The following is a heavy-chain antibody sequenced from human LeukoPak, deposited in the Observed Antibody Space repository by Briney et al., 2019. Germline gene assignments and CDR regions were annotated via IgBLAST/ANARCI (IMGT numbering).Heavy chain of an antibody. CDR3: ARDTPDLYYYDSSGYFCVHY. V-gene: IGHV1-69*04. D-gene: IGHD3-22*01. CDR1: GGTFSSYA. J-gene: IGHJ4*02. Sequence: ASVKVSCKASGGTFSSYAISWVRQAPGQGLEWMGRIIPILGIANYAQKFQGRVTITADKSTSTAYMELSSLRSEDTAVYYCARDTPDLYYYDSSGYFCVHYWGQGTLVTVSS. CDR2: IIPILGIA.